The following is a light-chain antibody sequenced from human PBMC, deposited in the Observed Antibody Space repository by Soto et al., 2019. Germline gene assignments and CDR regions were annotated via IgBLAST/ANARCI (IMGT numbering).Light chain of an antibody. Sequence: QSVLTQPASGFGSPGQSITISCTGTSNDVCGYNYVSWYQHHPGKAPKLMIFDVSNRPSGVSNRFSGSKSGNTASLTISGLQPEDEADYYCSSYTTSNTRQIVFGTGTKVTVL. V-gene: IGLV2-14*03. CDR3: SSYTTSNTRQIV. J-gene: IGLJ1*01. CDR2: DVS. CDR1: SNDVCGYNY.